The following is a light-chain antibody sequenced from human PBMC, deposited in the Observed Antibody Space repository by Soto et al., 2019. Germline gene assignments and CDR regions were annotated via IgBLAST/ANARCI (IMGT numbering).Light chain of an antibody. J-gene: IGLJ2*01. CDR1: NSDVGGYNY. V-gene: IGLV2-8*01. CDR2: EVS. CDR3: SSYAGSSSLL. Sequence: QSALTQPSSASGSPGQSVTISCTGTNSDVGGYNYVSWYQQHPGKAPNLMIYEVSKRPSGVPDRFSGSKSGNTASLTVSGLQAEDEGEYYCSSYAGSSSLLFGGGTKLTVL.